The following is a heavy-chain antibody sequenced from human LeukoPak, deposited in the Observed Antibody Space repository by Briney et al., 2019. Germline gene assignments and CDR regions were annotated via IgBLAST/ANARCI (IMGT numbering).Heavy chain of an antibody. V-gene: IGHV1-2*02. CDR2: INPNIGGT. CDR3: AVGGLLYFGECNQPSFDY. Sequence: VASVKVSCKVSGYTFTGYYMHWVRQAPGRGLEWMGWINPNIGGTNYAQKFQGGVTMTRDTSISTAYMELSKLRSDDTAVSYCAVGGLLYFGECNQPSFDYWGQGTLVTVSS. J-gene: IGHJ4*02. D-gene: IGHD3-10*01. CDR1: GYTFTGYY.